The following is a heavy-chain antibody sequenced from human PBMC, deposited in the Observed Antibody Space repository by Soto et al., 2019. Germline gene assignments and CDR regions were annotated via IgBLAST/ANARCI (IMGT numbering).Heavy chain of an antibody. Sequence: QVQLVESGGGVVQPGGSLKLSCLASGFNLSIYSLHWLHQAPGKGPEWLTVISSGGDKKWYADSVTGRFTISRDDSKNIIYLQMDRLRPEDTALYYCARDPTGSLINWFDPWGQGTLVIVSS. CDR2: ISSGGDKK. J-gene: IGHJ5*02. D-gene: IGHD4-17*01. CDR3: ARDPTGSLINWFDP. V-gene: IGHV3-30-3*01. CDR1: GFNLSIYS.